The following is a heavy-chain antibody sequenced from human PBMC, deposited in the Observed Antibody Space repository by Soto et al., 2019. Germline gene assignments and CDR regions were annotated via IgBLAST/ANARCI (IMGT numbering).Heavy chain of an antibody. J-gene: IGHJ2*01. D-gene: IGHD1-20*01. CDR1: VDSVSSNSAA. Sequence: QVQLQQSGPGLVKPSQTLSLNCAISVDSVSSNSAAWNWIRQSPSRGLEWLGRTYYRSKWYNDFAITVKRPIPFSPDRSNNHFSLQLNSVTPQEKAVFYFGRGRQLVTGPKSYF. CDR2: TYYRSKWYN. CDR3: GRGRQLVTGPKSYF. V-gene: IGHV6-1*01.